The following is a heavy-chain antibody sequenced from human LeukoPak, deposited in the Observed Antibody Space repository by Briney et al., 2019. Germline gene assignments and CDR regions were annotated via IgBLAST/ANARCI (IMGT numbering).Heavy chain of an antibody. Sequence: SETLSLTCTVSGGSISSGGYYWSWIRQHPGKGLEWIGYIYYSGSTYYNPSLKSRVTISVDTSKNQFSLKLSSVTAADTAVYYCARQGERYSYGYFDYWGQGTLVTVSS. J-gene: IGHJ4*02. CDR1: GGSISSGGYY. CDR2: IYYSGST. CDR3: ARQGERYSYGYFDY. V-gene: IGHV4-39*01. D-gene: IGHD5-18*01.